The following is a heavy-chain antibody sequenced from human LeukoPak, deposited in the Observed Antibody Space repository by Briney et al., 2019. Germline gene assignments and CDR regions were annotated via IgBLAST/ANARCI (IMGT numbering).Heavy chain of an antibody. J-gene: IGHJ4*02. CDR2: ISGSGDST. D-gene: IGHD3-10*01. V-gene: IGHV3-23*01. CDR1: GFTFSTYA. CDR3: AKGGLWFGKNEY. Sequence: GGSLRLSCTASGFTFSTYAMSWVRQAPGKGLGWVSAISGSGDSTYYADSVKGRFTISRDNSKDTLYLQMNSLRAEDTAVYYCAKGGLWFGKNEYWGQGTLVTVSS.